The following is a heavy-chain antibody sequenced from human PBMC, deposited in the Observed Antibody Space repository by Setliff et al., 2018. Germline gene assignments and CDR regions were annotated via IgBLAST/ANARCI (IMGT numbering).Heavy chain of an antibody. D-gene: IGHD3-3*01. J-gene: IGHJ3*02. CDR3: ARRSNLGATIFSGAFDI. CDR1: GGSFSGNY. CDR2: INHSGST. Sequence: SETLSLTCAVYGGSFSGNYWSWIRQPPGKGLEWIGEINHSGSTNHNPSLKSRVTISVDTSKNQFSLNLSSVTAADTAMYYCARRSNLGATIFSGAFDIWGQGMLVTVSS. V-gene: IGHV4-34*01.